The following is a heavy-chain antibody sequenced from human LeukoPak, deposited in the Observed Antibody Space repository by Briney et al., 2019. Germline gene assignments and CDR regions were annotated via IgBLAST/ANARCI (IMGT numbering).Heavy chain of an antibody. Sequence: PGGSPRLSCVASGFPFSSYWMTWVRQAPGKGLEWVANIKQDGSKKSYVDSVKGRFTISRDNAKNTLYLQMNSLRAEDTAVYYCGKDKYHDSSGTFDYWGQGTLVTVSS. CDR3: GKDKYHDSSGTFDY. J-gene: IGHJ4*02. CDR1: GFPFSSYW. D-gene: IGHD3-22*01. CDR2: IKQDGSKK. V-gene: IGHV3-7*03.